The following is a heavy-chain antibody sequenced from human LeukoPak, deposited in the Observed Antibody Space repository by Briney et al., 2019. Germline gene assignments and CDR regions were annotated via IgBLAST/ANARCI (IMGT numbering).Heavy chain of an antibody. D-gene: IGHD3-10*01. CDR3: ARAMVRGANGFDI. CDR2: ISSSSSYT. V-gene: IGHV3-11*05. CDR1: GFTFSDYY. Sequence: GGSLRLSCAASGFTFSDYYMSWIRQAPEKGLEWVSYISSSSSYTNYADSVKGRFTISRDNAKNSLFLQMNSLRAEDTAVYYCARAMVRGANGFDIWGQGTMVTVSS. J-gene: IGHJ3*02.